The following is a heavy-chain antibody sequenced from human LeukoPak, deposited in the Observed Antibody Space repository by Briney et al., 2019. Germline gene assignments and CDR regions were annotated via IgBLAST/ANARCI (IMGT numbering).Heavy chain of an antibody. Sequence: GASVKVSCKASGYTITAYYMHWVRQAPGQGLEWMGWINPKSGDTKYAQKLQGRVTMTRDTSISTAFLELYILSSDDTAVYYCARGFSGGYSDSWGQGTLVLVSS. CDR1: GYTITAYY. D-gene: IGHD2-15*01. CDR3: ARGFSGGYSDS. J-gene: IGHJ4*02. CDR2: INPKSGDT. V-gene: IGHV1-2*02.